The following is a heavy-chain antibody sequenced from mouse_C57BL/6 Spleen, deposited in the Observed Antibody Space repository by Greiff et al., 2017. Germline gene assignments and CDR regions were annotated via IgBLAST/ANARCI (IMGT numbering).Heavy chain of an antibody. J-gene: IGHJ4*01. CDR3: ARPGSSYAMDY. Sequence: EVQLKESGGGLVKPGGSLKLSCAASGFTFSDYGMHWVRQAPEKGLEWVAYISSGSSTIYYADTVKGRFTISRDNAKNTLFLQMTSLRSEDTAMYYCARPGSSYAMDYWGQGTSVTVSS. V-gene: IGHV5-17*01. CDR1: GFTFSDYG. D-gene: IGHD1-1*01. CDR2: ISSGSSTI.